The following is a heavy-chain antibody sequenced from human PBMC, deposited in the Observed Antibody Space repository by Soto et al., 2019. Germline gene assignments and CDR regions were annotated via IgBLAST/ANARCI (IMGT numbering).Heavy chain of an antibody. CDR1: GFTFSNYW. CDR3: ILKRFVRAV. D-gene: IGHD3-16*02. Sequence: EVQLVESGGGLVQPGESLRLSCAASGFTFSNYWMSWVRQAPGKGLEWVANIKEDGSEKDDVDPVKGRFTITRDNAKKSLYLQMNHLRAEDTAVYFCILKRFVRAVWGQGTTVTVSS. V-gene: IGHV3-7*03. J-gene: IGHJ6*02. CDR2: IKEDGSEK.